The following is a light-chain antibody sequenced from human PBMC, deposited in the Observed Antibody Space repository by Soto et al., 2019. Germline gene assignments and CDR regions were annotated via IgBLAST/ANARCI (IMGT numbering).Light chain of an antibody. J-gene: IGKJ1*01. CDR1: QSLLHSNGYNY. V-gene: IGKV2-28*01. CDR3: MQGTRWPAT. Sequence: DIVMTQSPLSLPVTPGEPASISCRSSQSLLHSNGYNYLDWYLQKPGQSPQLLIYLGSNRASGVPDRFSGSGSDTDFTLKISRVEAEDVGVYYCMQGTRWPATFGQGTKVDIK. CDR2: LGS.